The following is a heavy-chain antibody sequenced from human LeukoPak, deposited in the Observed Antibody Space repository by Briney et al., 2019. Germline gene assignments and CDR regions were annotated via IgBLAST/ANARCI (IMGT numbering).Heavy chain of an antibody. CDR1: GGSISSYY. Sequence: SETLSLTCTVSGGSISSYYWSWIRQPPGKGLEWIGEINHSGSTNYNPSLKSRVTISVDTSKNQFSLKLSSVTAADTAVYYCARGRITMVRGVIITTIQDYWGQGTLVTVSS. V-gene: IGHV4-34*01. J-gene: IGHJ4*02. CDR2: INHSGST. D-gene: IGHD3-10*01. CDR3: ARGRITMVRGVIITTIQDY.